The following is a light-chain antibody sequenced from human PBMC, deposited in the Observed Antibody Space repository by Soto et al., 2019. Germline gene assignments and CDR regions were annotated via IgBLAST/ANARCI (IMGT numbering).Light chain of an antibody. J-gene: IGKJ3*01. CDR3: QQRSHWPPLFT. V-gene: IGKV3-11*01. CDR1: QSVSSY. CDR2: DAS. Sequence: EIVLTQSPATLSLSPGERATLSCRASQSVSSYLAWYQQKPGQPPRLLIYDASNRATGIPARFSGSGSGTDFTLTISSLEPEDFAVYYCQQRSHWPPLFTFGPVTKVDIK.